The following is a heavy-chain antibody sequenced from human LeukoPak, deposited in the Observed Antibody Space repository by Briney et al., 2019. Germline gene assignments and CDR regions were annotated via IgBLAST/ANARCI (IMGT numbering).Heavy chain of an antibody. J-gene: IGHJ5*02. CDR1: GYTFTSYD. D-gene: IGHD1-1*01. CDR2: ISTYNGNT. Sequence: ASVKVSCKASGYTFTSYDINWVRQAPGQGLEWMGWISTYNGNTNYAQKLQGRVTMTTEISTSTAYMELRSLRSDDTAVYYCARDQLSRGVWFDPWGQGTLVTVSS. V-gene: IGHV1-18*01. CDR3: ARDQLSRGVWFDP.